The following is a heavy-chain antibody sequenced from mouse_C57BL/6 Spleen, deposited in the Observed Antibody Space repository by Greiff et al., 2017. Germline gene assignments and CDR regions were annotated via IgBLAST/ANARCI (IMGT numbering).Heavy chain of an antibody. CDR2: IYWDDDK. CDR3: ARDYYGSSYWYFDV. D-gene: IGHD1-1*01. V-gene: IGHV8-12*01. Sequence: ESGPGILQSSQTLSLTCSFSGFSLSTSGMGVSWIRQPSGKGLEWLAHIYWDDDKRYNPSLKSRLTISKDTSRNQVFLKITSVDTADTATDYCARDYYGSSYWYFDVWGTGTTVTVSS. J-gene: IGHJ1*03. CDR1: GFSLSTSGMG.